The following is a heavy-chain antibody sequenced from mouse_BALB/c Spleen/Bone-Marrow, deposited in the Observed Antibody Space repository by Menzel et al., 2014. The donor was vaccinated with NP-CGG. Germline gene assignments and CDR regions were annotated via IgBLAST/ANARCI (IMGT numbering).Heavy chain of an antibody. CDR2: INPDSSTI. D-gene: IGHD1-2*01. J-gene: IGHJ3*01. Sequence: EVQLQQSGGGLVQPGGSLKLSCAASGFDFSRYWMSWVRQAPGKGLEWIGEINPDSSTINYTPSLKDKFIISRDHAKNTLYLRMSNVRSEDTALHYCASLHYYGFFSYWGQGTLVTVSA. V-gene: IGHV4-1*02. CDR3: ASLHYYGFFSY. CDR1: GFDFSRYW.